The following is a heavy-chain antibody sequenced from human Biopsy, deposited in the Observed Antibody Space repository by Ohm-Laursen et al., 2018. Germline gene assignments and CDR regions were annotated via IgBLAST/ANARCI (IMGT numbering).Heavy chain of an antibody. CDR2: IHGSVRT. D-gene: IGHD3-16*01. CDR3: AGAGGHSF. J-gene: IGHJ1*01. Sequence: SLRLSCAASEFNVDRNHMNWVRQAPGEGLEWVLMIHGSVRTDYADSVKGRFTVSRDNSKDTVYLQMNALRVDDTAMYYCAGAGGHSFWGQGALVTVSS. V-gene: IGHV3-66*01. CDR1: EFNVDRNH.